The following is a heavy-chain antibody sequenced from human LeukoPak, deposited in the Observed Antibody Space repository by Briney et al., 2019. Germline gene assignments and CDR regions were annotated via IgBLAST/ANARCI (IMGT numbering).Heavy chain of an antibody. CDR3: ARHQRASQYYFDY. V-gene: IGHV3-48*01. Sequence: PGGSLRLSCAVPGFTFSRHSMSWVRQAPGRGLEWVSFMSDDTTNIYYADSVRGRFTISRDNAGNSLLLQMNSLRAEGTAVYYCARHQRASQYYFDYWGQGILVTVSS. CDR1: GFTFSRHS. J-gene: IGHJ4*02. CDR2: MSDDTTNI.